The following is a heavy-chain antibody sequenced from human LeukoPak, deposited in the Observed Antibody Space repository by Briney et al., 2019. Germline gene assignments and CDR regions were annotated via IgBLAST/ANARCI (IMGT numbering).Heavy chain of an antibody. V-gene: IGHV3-30*04. Sequence: PGGSLRLSCAASGFTFSSYAMHWVRQAPGKGLEWVAVISYDGSNKYYADSVKGRFTISRDNSKNTLYLQTNSLRAEDTAVYYCARNDYWGQGTLVTASS. J-gene: IGHJ4*02. CDR3: ARNDY. CDR2: ISYDGSNK. CDR1: GFTFSSYA.